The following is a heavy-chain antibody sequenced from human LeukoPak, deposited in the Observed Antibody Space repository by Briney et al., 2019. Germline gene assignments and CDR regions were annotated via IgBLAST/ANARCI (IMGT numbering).Heavy chain of an antibody. CDR2: LSGSGGTT. CDR1: GFTFSSYG. Sequence: GGTLRLSCAPSGFTFSSYGMSWVRQAPGTGPELVSLLSGSGGTTYYADCVKGRFTISRDTSKNTLYLQMNNLRADDTAIYYCALYYDSSGNTYHLHYWGQGTLVTVSS. D-gene: IGHD3-22*01. V-gene: IGHV3-23*01. J-gene: IGHJ4*02. CDR3: ALYYDSSGNTYHLHY.